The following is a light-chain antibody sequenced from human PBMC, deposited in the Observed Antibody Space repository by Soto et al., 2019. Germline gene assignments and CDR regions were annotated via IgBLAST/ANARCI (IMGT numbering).Light chain of an antibody. CDR2: DVS. CDR1: SSDVGGYNY. J-gene: IGLJ3*02. CDR3: CSSAGTYTSV. Sequence: QSALTQPRSVSGSPGQSVTISCTGTSSDVGGYNYVSWYHQHPGKAPKLMISDVSKRPSGVAYRFSGSKSGNTASLTISGLQAEDEADYYCCSSAGTYTSVFGGGTKLTVL. V-gene: IGLV2-11*01.